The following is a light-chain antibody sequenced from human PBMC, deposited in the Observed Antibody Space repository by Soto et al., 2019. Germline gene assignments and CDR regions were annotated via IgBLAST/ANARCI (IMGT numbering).Light chain of an antibody. CDR3: QQSYLTPYT. V-gene: IGKV1-39*01. Sequence: DIQLTQSPSSLSASVGDRVTITCRASQSINTALNWYQHKQGRAPKLLIDSASNLQSGVPSRFTASGSGTDFTLTISSLQPEDFATYCCQQSYLTPYTFGQGTKVDIK. CDR1: QSINTA. J-gene: IGKJ2*01. CDR2: SAS.